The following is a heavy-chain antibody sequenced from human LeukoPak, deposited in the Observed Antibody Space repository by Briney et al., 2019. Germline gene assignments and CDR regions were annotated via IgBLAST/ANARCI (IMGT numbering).Heavy chain of an antibody. J-gene: IGHJ4*02. V-gene: IGHV1-2*06. Sequence: ASVKVSCKTSGYTFADYFIHWVRQAPGQGLEWMGRINANSGGTGYEQKFQGRVTMTRDTSISTAYVEVNWLISDDTAIYYCARDLSSTPNWEFDYWGQGTLVTVSS. D-gene: IGHD1-26*01. CDR2: INANSGGT. CDR1: GYTFADYF. CDR3: ARDLSSTPNWEFDY.